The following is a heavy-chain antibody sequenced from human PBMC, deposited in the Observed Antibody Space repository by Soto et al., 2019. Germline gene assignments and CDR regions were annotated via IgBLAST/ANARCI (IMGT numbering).Heavy chain of an antibody. V-gene: IGHV4-34*01. CDR2: INHSGST. CDR3: ARSSLAARQKYYYYYYGMDV. J-gene: IGHJ6*02. D-gene: IGHD6-6*01. Sequence: SETLSLTCAVYGGSFSGYYWGWIRQPPGKGLEWIGEINHSGSTNYNPSLKSRVTISVDTSKNQFSLKLSSVTAADTAVYYCARSSLAARQKYYYYYYGMDVWGQGTTVTVSS. CDR1: GGSFSGYY.